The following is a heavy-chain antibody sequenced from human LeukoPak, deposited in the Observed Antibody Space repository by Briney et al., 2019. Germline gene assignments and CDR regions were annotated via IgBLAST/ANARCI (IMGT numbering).Heavy chain of an antibody. CDR1: GFTFSSYA. V-gene: IGHV3-23*01. CDR3: AKGGHYSPFDP. CDR2: TSGSGGST. Sequence: GGSLRLSCAASGFTFSSYAMSWVRQAPGKGLEWVSATSGSGGSTYYADSVEGRFTISRDNSKNTLSLQMNSLRAEDTAIYYCAKGGHYSPFDPWGQGTLVTVSS. D-gene: IGHD3-22*01. J-gene: IGHJ5*02.